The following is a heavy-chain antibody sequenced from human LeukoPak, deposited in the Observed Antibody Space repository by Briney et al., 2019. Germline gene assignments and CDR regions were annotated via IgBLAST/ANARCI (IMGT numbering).Heavy chain of an antibody. CDR2: ISGSGGST. CDR3: AKEGQWLVRRDYYAMDV. CDR1: GFTFSNYW. Sequence: GGSLRLSCAASGFTFSNYWMSWVRQAPGKGLEWVSAISGSGGSTYYADSVRGRFTISRDNSKNTLYLQMNSLRAEDTAVYYCAKEGQWLVRRDYYAMDVWGQGTTVTVSS. V-gene: IGHV3-23*01. J-gene: IGHJ6*02. D-gene: IGHD6-19*01.